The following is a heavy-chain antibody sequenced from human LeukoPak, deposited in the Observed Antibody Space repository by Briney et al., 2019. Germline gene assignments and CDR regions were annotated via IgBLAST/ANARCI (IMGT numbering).Heavy chain of an antibody. V-gene: IGHV4-39*01. J-gene: IGHJ4*02. Sequence: SETLSLTCTVSGGSISSSSYYWGWIRQPPGKGLEWIGSIYYSGSTYYNPSLKSRVTISVDTSKNQFSLKLSSVTAADTAVYYCARLKSVVVVDYWGQGTLVTVSS. CDR3: ARLKSVVVVDY. D-gene: IGHD3-22*01. CDR2: IYYSGST. CDR1: GGSISSSSYY.